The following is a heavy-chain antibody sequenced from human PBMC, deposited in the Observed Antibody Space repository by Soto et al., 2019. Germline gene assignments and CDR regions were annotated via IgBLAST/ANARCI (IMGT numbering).Heavy chain of an antibody. CDR2: IIPIFGTA. V-gene: IGHV1-69*01. CDR1: GGTFSSYA. Sequence: QVQLVQSGAEVKKPGSSVKVSCKASGGTFSSYAISWVRQAPGQGLEWMGGIIPIFGTANYAQKFQGRVTITADESTSTAYMELSRLRSEDTAVYYCAESTSTMVRGVIPHFDYWGQGTLFTVSS. J-gene: IGHJ4*02. D-gene: IGHD3-10*01. CDR3: AESTSTMVRGVIPHFDY.